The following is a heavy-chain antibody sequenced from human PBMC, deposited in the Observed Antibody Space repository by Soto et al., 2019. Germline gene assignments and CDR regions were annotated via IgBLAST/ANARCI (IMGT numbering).Heavy chain of an antibody. J-gene: IGHJ6*02. CDR1: GDSISRYY. D-gene: IGHD3-10*01. CDR3: ARGQGGEVLKGSGMDV. Sequence: QVQLQESGPGLVKPSETLSLTCTVSGDSISRYYWSWIRLSPGKGLEWIGYIYYSGETNYNPSVKRRVTIAVDRTKNQFSLKLSSVTAADTAVYYCARGQGGEVLKGSGMDVWGQGTTVTVSS. V-gene: IGHV4-59*01. CDR2: IYYSGET.